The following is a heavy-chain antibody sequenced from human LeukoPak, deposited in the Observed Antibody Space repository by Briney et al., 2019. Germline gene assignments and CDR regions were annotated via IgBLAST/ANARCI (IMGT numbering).Heavy chain of an antibody. CDR1: GGSISSNNW. CDR2: IYHSGST. Sequence: SETLSLTCAVSGGSISSNNWWSWVRQPPGKGLEWIGEIYHSGSTNYNPSLKSRVTISVDTSKNQFSLKLSSVTAADTAVYYCARDRLGVATVQLGVPPYYYYYMDVWGKGTTVTVSS. CDR3: ARDRLGVATVQLGVPPYYYYYMDV. D-gene: IGHD1-1*01. V-gene: IGHV4-4*02. J-gene: IGHJ6*03.